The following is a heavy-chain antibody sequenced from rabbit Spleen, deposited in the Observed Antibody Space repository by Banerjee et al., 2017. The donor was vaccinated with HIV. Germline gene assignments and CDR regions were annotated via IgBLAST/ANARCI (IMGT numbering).Heavy chain of an antibody. CDR2: IYTGNSGST. CDR3: VRNTWNIYGHGTFSL. V-gene: IGHV1S45*01. D-gene: IGHD3-1*01. CDR1: GFSFSSSYF. Sequence: QEQLKETGGGLVQPGGSLTLSCTASGFSFSSSYFMCWVRQAPGKGLEWIACIYTGNSGSTYYASWAKGRFTISKTSSTTVTLQMTSLTAADTATYFCVRNTWNIYGHGTFSLWGPGTLVTVS. J-gene: IGHJ4*01.